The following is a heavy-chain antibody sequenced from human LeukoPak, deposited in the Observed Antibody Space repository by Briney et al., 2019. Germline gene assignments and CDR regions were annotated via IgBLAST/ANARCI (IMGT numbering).Heavy chain of an antibody. CDR1: RSSFNYYA. V-gene: IGHV3-30*04. CDR2: ILYDGSNK. J-gene: IGHJ4*02. CDR3: ARMPIAAAGTY. D-gene: IGHD6-13*01. Sequence: PGGSLRLYCAASRSSFNYYAMHWVRQAPGKGLEWVAVILYDGSNKYYADSVKGRFTISRDNSKNTLYLQMNSLRAEDAAVYYCARMPIAAAGTYWGQGTLVTVSS.